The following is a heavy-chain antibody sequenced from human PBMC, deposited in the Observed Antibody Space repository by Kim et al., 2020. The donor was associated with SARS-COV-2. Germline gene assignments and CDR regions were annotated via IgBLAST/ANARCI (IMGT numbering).Heavy chain of an antibody. CDR2: ISSSSSYI. D-gene: IGHD6-19*01. Sequence: GGSLRLSCAASGFTFSSYSMNWVRQAPGKGLEWVSSISSSSSYIYYADSVKGRFTISRDNAKNSLYLQMNSLRAEDTAVYYCARGYSSGWYWVDYWGQGTLVTVSS. J-gene: IGHJ4*02. CDR1: GFTFSSYS. V-gene: IGHV3-21*01. CDR3: ARGYSSGWYWVDY.